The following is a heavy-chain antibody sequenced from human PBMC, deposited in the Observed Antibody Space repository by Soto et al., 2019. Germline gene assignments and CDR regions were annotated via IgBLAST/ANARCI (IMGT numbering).Heavy chain of an antibody. Sequence: QVQLVQSGAEVKTPGSSVKVSCKASGGTLSDYAISWVRQAPGQGLEWMGAIMPTVDSANYAQNFQGRLTISADESTSTANLELSSLRSDDTAVYYCAVAAVREIMAQESSGMAVWGQGTTVIVSS. D-gene: IGHD3-10*01. CDR3: AVAAVREIMAQESSGMAV. CDR1: GGTLSDYA. J-gene: IGHJ6*02. V-gene: IGHV1-69*01. CDR2: IMPTVDSA.